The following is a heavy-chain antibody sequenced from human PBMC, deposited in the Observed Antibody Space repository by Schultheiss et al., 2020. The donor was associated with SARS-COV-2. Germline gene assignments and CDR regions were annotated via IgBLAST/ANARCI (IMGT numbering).Heavy chain of an antibody. CDR2: ISYDGSRK. CDR3: TREGSSWLNYYYYGMDV. D-gene: IGHD6-13*01. CDR1: GFTFSSYW. J-gene: IGHJ6*04. Sequence: GGSLRLSCAASGFTFSSYWMHWVRQAPGKGLEWVAVISYDGSRKYYADSVKGRFTISRDNSKNTLYLQMNSLKTEDTAVYYCTREGSSWLNYYYYGMDVWGKGTTVTVSS. V-gene: IGHV3-30*07.